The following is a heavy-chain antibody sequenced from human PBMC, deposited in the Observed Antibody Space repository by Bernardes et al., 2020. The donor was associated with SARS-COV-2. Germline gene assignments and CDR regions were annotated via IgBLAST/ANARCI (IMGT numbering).Heavy chain of an antibody. V-gene: IGHV1-24*01. CDR1: GYTLTELS. D-gene: IGHD2-8*01. Sequence: ASVKVSCKVSGYTLTELSMHWVRQAPGKGLEWMGGFDPEDGETIYAQKFQGRVTMTEDTSTDTAYMELSSLRSEDTAVYYCAASHQYCTNGVCYYYGMDVWGQGTTVTVSS. CDR3: AASHQYCTNGVCYYYGMDV. CDR2: FDPEDGET. J-gene: IGHJ6*02.